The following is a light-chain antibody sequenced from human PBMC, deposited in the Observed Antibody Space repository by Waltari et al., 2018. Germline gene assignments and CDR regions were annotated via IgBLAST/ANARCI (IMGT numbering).Light chain of an antibody. Sequence: DIVMTQSPDSLTVSLGERATVNCKSSQTILYSSNNKNYLAWYQQRPGQPPKRRIYLASTRESGVPDRFSGSGSGTDFTLTISSLQAEDVAVYYCQQYYSTPLTFGGGTRVEIK. V-gene: IGKV4-1*01. CDR1: QTILYSSNNKNY. CDR2: LAS. CDR3: QQYYSTPLT. J-gene: IGKJ4*01.